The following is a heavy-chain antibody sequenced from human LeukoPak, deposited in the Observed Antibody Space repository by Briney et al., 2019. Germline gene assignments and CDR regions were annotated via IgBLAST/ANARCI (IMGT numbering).Heavy chain of an antibody. Sequence: ASVKVSCKASGYTFTSYGISWVRQAPGQGLEWMGWISAYNGNTNYAQKLQGRVTMTTDTSTSTAYMELRSLRAEDTALYYCAKGDARIASGGFDYWGQGTLVTVSS. CDR3: AKGDARIASGGFDY. CDR2: ISAYNGNT. CDR1: GYTFTSYG. J-gene: IGHJ4*02. D-gene: IGHD6-13*01. V-gene: IGHV1-18*01.